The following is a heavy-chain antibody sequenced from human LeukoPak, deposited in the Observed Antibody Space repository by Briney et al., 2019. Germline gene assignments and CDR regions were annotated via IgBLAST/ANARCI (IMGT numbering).Heavy chain of an antibody. V-gene: IGHV1-2*02. CDR1: GYTFTGYY. CDR2: INPNSGGT. CDR3: ARDRITMVRGVICSWFDP. Sequence: ASVKVSCKASGYTFTGYYMHWVRQAPGQGLEWMGWINPNSGGTNYAQKFQGRVTMTRDTSISTAYMELSRLRSDDTAVYYCARDRITMVRGVICSWFDPWGQGTLVTVPP. D-gene: IGHD3-10*01. J-gene: IGHJ5*02.